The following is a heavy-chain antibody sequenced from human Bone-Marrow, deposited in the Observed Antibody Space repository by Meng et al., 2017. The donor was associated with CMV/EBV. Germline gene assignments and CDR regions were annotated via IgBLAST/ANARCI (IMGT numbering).Heavy chain of an antibody. J-gene: IGHJ4*02. CDR2: ISWNSGSI. CDR1: GFTFDDYA. CDR3: ARASSGSAKWSADY. D-gene: IGHD1-26*01. Sequence: SLKISCAASGFTFDDYAMHWVRQAPGKGLEWVSGISWNSGSIGYADSVKGRFTISRDNAKNSLYLQMNSLRAEDTAVYYCARASSGSAKWSADYWGQGTRVTGSS. V-gene: IGHV3-9*01.